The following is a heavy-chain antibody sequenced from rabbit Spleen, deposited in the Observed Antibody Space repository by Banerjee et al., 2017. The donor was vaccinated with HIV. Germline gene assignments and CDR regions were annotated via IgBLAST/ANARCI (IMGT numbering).Heavy chain of an antibody. CDR1: GFDFSGDA. V-gene: IGHV1S40*01. D-gene: IGHD8-1*01. CDR2: IYGGSSDTT. J-gene: IGHJ6*01. Sequence: QSLEASGGDLVQPEGSLTLTCKVSGFDFSGDAMCWVRQAPGKGPEFIACIYGGSSDTTYFASWAKGRFTISKTSSTTVTLQMTSLTVADTATYFCARDTGSSFSSYGMDLWGQGTLVTVS. CDR3: ARDTGSSFSSYGMDL.